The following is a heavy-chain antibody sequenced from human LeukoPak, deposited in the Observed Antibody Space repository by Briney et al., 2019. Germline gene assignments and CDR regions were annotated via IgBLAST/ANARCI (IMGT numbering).Heavy chain of an antibody. CDR3: AKDRGNSFDY. Sequence: GGSLRLSCAASGFAFSSYAMTWVRQAPGKGLEWVSAVSGSADSTYYADSVKGRFTISRDNSKNTLYLQMNSLRAEDTAVYYCAKDRGNSFDYWGQGTLVTVSS. CDR1: GFAFSSYA. D-gene: IGHD3-10*01. CDR2: VSGSADST. V-gene: IGHV3-23*01. J-gene: IGHJ4*02.